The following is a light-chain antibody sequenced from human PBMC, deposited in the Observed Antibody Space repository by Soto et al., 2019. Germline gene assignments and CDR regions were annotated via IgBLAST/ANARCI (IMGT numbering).Light chain of an antibody. Sequence: QSALTQPASVSGSPGQSITISCSGSSSDIGAYKYVSWYQQHPGKVPQLMIYEVNNRPSGVSDRFSGSKSGNTASLTISGLRAEDEADYYCSSYTGSNTWMFGGGTKLTVL. V-gene: IGLV2-14*01. CDR3: SSYTGSNTWM. CDR2: EVN. CDR1: SSDIGAYKY. J-gene: IGLJ3*02.